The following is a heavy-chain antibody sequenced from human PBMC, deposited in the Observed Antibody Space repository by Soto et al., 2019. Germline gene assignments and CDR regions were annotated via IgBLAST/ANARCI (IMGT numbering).Heavy chain of an antibody. V-gene: IGHV3-23*01. J-gene: IGHJ4*02. CDR2: ISGSGGST. D-gene: IGHD3-16*02. CDR1: GFTFSSYA. Sequence: PVGSMRLSCAASGFTFSSYAMSWVRQAPGKGLEWVSAISGSGGSTYYADSVKGRFTISRDNSKNTLYLQMNSLRAEDTAVYYCAKDRPYDYIWGSYRPFDYWGQGTLVTVSS. CDR3: AKDRPYDYIWGSYRPFDY.